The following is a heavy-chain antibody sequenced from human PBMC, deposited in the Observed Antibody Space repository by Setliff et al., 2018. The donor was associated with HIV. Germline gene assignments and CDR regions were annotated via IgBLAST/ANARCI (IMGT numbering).Heavy chain of an antibody. J-gene: IGHJ6*02. CDR1: GYTFTGSF. CDR3: ARYLVVVPVAVGGLDV. CDR2: INPNSGGT. Sequence: GASVKVSCKSSGYTFTGSFMHWVRQAPGQGLEWMGWINPNSGGTNYAQKFQGRVTMTRDTSISTAYMELSGLTSDDSAVYYCARYLVVVPVAVGGLDVWGQGTTVTVSS. D-gene: IGHD2-2*01. V-gene: IGHV1-2*02.